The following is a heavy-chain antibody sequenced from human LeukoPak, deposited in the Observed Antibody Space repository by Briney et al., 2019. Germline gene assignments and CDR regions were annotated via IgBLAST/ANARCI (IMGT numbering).Heavy chain of an antibody. CDR3: AREGLRYFDWLYSYYFDY. V-gene: IGHV3-30-3*01. D-gene: IGHD3-9*01. Sequence: GGSLRLSCAASGFTFSSYAMHWVRQAPGKGLGWVAVISYDGSNKYYADSVKGRFTISRDNSKNTLYLQMNSLRAEDTAVYYCAREGLRYFDWLYSYYFDYWGQGTLVTVSS. J-gene: IGHJ4*02. CDR1: GFTFSSYA. CDR2: ISYDGSNK.